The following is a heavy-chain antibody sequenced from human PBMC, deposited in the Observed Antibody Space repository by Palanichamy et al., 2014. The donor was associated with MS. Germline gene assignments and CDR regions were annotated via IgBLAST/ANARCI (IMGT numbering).Heavy chain of an antibody. CDR3: ARGYQDFRSGYYTWVGYYYYGMDV. Sequence: QLVQSGAEVKKPGASVKVSCKASGYTFTSYDISWVRQATGQGLEWMGWMNPNSGNTGYAQKFQGRVTMTRNTSISTAYMELSSLRSEDTAVYYCARGYQDFRSGYYTWVGYYYYGMDVWGQGTTVTVSS. J-gene: IGHJ6*02. CDR1: GYTFTSYD. D-gene: IGHD3-3*01. CDR2: MNPNSGNT. V-gene: IGHV1-8*01.